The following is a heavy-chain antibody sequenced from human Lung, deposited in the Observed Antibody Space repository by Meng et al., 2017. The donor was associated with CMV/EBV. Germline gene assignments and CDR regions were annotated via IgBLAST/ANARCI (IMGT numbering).Heavy chain of an antibody. D-gene: IGHD2-21*01. CDR2: ISSSGTYI. Sequence: GESLKIPCAASGFTFSRYSMNWVRQAPGKGLEWVSSISSSGTYIYYADSVKGRFTISRDNAQNSRYLQMNSLRAEDTAVYYCARDVSPRSSAYFAIYYFYALDVWGQGTTVTVSS. CDR1: GFTFSRYS. J-gene: IGHJ6*02. CDR3: ARDVSPRSSAYFAIYYFYALDV. V-gene: IGHV3-21*01.